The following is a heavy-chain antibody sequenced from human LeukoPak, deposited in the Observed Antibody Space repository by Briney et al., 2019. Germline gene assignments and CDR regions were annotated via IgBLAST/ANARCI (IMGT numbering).Heavy chain of an antibody. V-gene: IGHV3-23*01. CDR1: GFTFSTYA. CDR3: AKGFNWNDGSMDV. Sequence: GGSLRLSCAASGFTFSTYAMNWVRQAPGKGLEWVSSIGGSAGTYYADSVKGRITISRDNPKNVLYLQMNSLRAEDTAIYYCAKGFNWNDGSMDVWGQGATVTVSS. CDR2: IGGSAGT. J-gene: IGHJ6*02. D-gene: IGHD1-1*01.